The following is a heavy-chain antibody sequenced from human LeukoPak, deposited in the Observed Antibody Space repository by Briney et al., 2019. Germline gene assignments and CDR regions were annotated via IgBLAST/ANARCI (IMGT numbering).Heavy chain of an antibody. D-gene: IGHD6-19*01. CDR2: ISGDGGST. CDR3: AKDIGSGWSAFFDY. V-gene: IGHV3-43*02. J-gene: IGHJ4*02. CDR1: GFTFDDYG. Sequence: GGSLRLSCAASGFTFDDYGMHWVRQAPGKGLEWVSLISGDGGSTYYADSVKGRFTISRDNSKNSLYLQMNSLRTEDTALYYCAKDIGSGWSAFFDYWGQGTLVTVSS.